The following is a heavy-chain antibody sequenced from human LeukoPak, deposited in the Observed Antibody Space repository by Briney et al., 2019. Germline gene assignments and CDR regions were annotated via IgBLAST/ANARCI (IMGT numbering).Heavy chain of an antibody. D-gene: IGHD3-3*01. Sequence: ASVKVSCKTSRYTFSGYFIHWLRPPAGQELEWMGRVNPNTGGTNSARKFQGRVTMTSDSSIRSAYMDLSRLSLDDSAVYYCALGGSSDLEWLVDYFDNWGQGSLVLVSS. CDR2: VNPNTGGT. J-gene: IGHJ4*02. CDR1: RYTFSGYF. V-gene: IGHV1-2*06. CDR3: ALGGSSDLEWLVDYFDN.